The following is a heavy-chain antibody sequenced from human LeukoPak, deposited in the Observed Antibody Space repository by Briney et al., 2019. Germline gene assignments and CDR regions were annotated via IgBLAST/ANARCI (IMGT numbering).Heavy chain of an antibody. CDR1: GFTFSSYA. CDR3: HLVGATYYFDY. CDR2: ISGSGGST. Sequence: GGSLRLSCAAPGFTFSSYAMSWVRQAPGKGLEWVSAISGSGGSTYYADSVKGRFTISRDNSKNTLYLQMNSLRAEDTAVYYCHLVGATYYFDYWGQGTLVTVSS. V-gene: IGHV3-23*01. J-gene: IGHJ4*02. D-gene: IGHD1-26*01.